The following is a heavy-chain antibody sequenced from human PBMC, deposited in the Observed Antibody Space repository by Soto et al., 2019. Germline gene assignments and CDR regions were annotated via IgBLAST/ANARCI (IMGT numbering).Heavy chain of an antibody. J-gene: IGHJ5*02. D-gene: IGHD6-13*01. V-gene: IGHV4-61*01. CDR3: ARATSSSSWYEVWFDP. CDR2: IYYSGST. CDR1: GGSVSSGSYY. Sequence: PSETLSLTCTVSGGSVSSGSYYWSWIRQPPGKGLGWIGYIYYSGSTNYNPSLKSRVTISVDTSKNQFSLKLSSVTAADTAVYYCARATSSSSWYEVWFDPWGQGTLVTVSS.